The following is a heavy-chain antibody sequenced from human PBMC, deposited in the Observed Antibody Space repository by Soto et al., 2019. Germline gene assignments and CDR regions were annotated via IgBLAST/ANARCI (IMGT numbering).Heavy chain of an antibody. CDR1: GFTSSIYW. CDR3: AREGFRAGGDYYDSSGYDD. Sequence: GGSLRLSCAASGFTSSIYWMHWVRQAPGKGLVWVSRINSDGSTTNYADSVKGRFTISRDNAKNTVYLQMNSLRAEDTAVYYCAREGFRAGGDYYDSSGYDDWGQGTLVTVSS. J-gene: IGHJ4*02. CDR2: INSDGSTT. V-gene: IGHV3-74*01. D-gene: IGHD3-22*01.